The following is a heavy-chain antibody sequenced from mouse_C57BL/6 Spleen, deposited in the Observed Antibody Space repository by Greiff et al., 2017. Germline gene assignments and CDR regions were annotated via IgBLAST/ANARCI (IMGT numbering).Heavy chain of an antibody. J-gene: IGHJ3*01. CDR2: IRLKSDNYAT. D-gene: IGHD1-1*01. Sequence: EVKLVESGGGLVQPGGSMKLSCVASGFTFSNYWMNWVRQSPEKGLEWVAQIRLKSDNYATHYAESVKGRFTISRDDSKSSVYLQMNNLRAEDTGIYYCTGLYYYGSTSAYWGQGTLVTVSA. V-gene: IGHV6-3*01. CDR3: TGLYYYGSTSAY. CDR1: GFTFSNYW.